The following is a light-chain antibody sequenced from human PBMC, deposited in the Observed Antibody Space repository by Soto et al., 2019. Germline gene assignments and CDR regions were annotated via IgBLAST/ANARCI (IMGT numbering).Light chain of an antibody. CDR1: QYIGST. CDR3: QQYTDRPRT. V-gene: IGKV3-15*01. J-gene: IGKJ1*01. CDR2: DAS. Sequence: EIVLTQAPGTLSLSPGERATVSCRASQYIGSTIAWYQQRSGQAPRLLIFDASMRLPTVPARFSGSVSGTEFTLTISGLQSEDVAVYFCQQYTDRPRTVGQGTKVDIK.